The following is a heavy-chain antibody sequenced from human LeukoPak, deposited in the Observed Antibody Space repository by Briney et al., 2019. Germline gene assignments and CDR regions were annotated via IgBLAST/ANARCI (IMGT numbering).Heavy chain of an antibody. CDR3: AISARGSTLVVPAAIYYGMDV. J-gene: IGHJ6*02. Sequence: ASVKVSCKASGYTFTGYYMHWVRQAPGQGLEWMGWINPNSGGTNYAQKFQGRVTVTRDTSISTAYMELSRLRSDDTAVYYCAISARGSTLVVPAAIYYGMDVWGQGTTVTVSS. CDR1: GYTFTGYY. V-gene: IGHV1-2*02. D-gene: IGHD2-2*02. CDR2: INPNSGGT.